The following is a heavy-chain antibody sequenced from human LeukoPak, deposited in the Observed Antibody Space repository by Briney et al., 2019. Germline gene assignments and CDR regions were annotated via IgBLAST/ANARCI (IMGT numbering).Heavy chain of an antibody. CDR1: GGSISSSSYY. CDR2: IYYSGST. D-gene: IGHD2-2*01. V-gene: IGHV4-39*07. Sequence: SETLSLTCTVSGGSISSSSYYWGWIRQPPGKGLEWIGSIYYSGSTYYNPSLKSRVTISVDTSKNQFSLKVTSVIAADTAVYYCARDDADPSGQFKAFDPWGQGTLVTVSS. J-gene: IGHJ5*02. CDR3: ARDDADPSGQFKAFDP.